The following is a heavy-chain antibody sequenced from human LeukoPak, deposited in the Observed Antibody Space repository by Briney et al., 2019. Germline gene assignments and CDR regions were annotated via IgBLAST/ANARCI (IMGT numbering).Heavy chain of an antibody. CDR1: GGSISSGGYY. Sequence: SETLSLTCTVSGGSISSGGYYWSWIRQHPGKGLEWIGYIYYSGSTYYNPSLKSRVTISVDTSKNQFSLKLSSVTAADTAVYYCARLGMVRGVPSWFDPWGQGTLVTVSS. CDR2: IYYSGST. CDR3: ARLGMVRGVPSWFDP. D-gene: IGHD3-10*01. V-gene: IGHV4-31*03. J-gene: IGHJ5*02.